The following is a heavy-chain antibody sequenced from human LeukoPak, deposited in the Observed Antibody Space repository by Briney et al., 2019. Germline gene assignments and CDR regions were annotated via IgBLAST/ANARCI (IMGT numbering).Heavy chain of an antibody. V-gene: IGHV3-48*04. CDR2: ISSGSSTI. CDR3: ARWGNGGGTSNYFDY. Sequence: GGSLRLPCAASGFTFSGFGMNWVRKAPGKGLEWVSYISSGSSTIYYADSVKGRFTISRDNAKNSLYLQMNSLRAEDTAVYFCARWGNGGGTSNYFDYWGQGTLVTVSS. CDR1: GFTFSGFG. D-gene: IGHD3-16*01. J-gene: IGHJ4*02.